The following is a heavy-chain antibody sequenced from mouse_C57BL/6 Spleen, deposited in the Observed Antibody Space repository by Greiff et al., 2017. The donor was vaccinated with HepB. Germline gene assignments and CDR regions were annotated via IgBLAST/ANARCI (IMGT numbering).Heavy chain of an antibody. CDR3: AREDYYGSYFDV. D-gene: IGHD1-1*01. J-gene: IGHJ1*03. CDR2: INYDGSST. CDR1: GFTFSDYY. V-gene: IGHV5-16*01. Sequence: EVQLQESEGGLVQPGSSMKLSCTASGFTFSDYYMAWVRQVPEKGLEWVANINYDGSSTYYLDSLKSRFIISRDNAKNILYLQMSSLKSEDTATYYCAREDYYGSYFDVWGTGTTVTVSS.